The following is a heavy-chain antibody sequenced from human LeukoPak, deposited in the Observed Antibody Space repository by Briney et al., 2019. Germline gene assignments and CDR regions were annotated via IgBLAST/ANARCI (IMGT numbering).Heavy chain of an antibody. CDR1: GGSISSSSYY. D-gene: IGHD3-22*01. Sequence: SETLSLTCTVSGGSISSSSYYWGCIRQPPGKGLEWIGRIYYSGSTYYNPSLKSRVTISVDTSKNQFSLKLSSVTAADTAVYYCARARRTSFYYYDSSGYEIDYFDYWGQGTLVTVSS. V-gene: IGHV4-39*01. CDR3: ARARRTSFYYYDSSGYEIDYFDY. CDR2: IYYSGST. J-gene: IGHJ4*02.